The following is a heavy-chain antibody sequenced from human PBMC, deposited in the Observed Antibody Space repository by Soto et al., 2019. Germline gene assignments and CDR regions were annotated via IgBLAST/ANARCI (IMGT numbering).Heavy chain of an antibody. CDR2: ISGSGGRT. J-gene: IGHJ1*01. D-gene: IGHD6-13*01. Sequence: GGSLRLSCAASGFTFSSYAMSWVRQAPGKGLEWVSAISGSGGRTYYADSVKGRFTISRDNSKKTLYLQMNSLRAEDTAVYYCANRYSSSWYDAFQHWGQGTLVTVSS. CDR1: GFTFSSYA. V-gene: IGHV3-23*01. CDR3: ANRYSSSWYDAFQH.